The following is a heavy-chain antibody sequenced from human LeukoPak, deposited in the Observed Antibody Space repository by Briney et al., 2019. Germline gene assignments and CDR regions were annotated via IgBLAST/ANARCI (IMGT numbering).Heavy chain of an antibody. J-gene: IGHJ4*02. V-gene: IGHV4-59*01. CDR3: ATYTRHCSGGTCYSIDY. CDR2: IFYGGSS. Sequence: PSETLSLTCTVSGGSISNYYWSWVRQSPGKGLEWIGYIFYGGSSNYNPSLKSRITISADTSKNQFSLKLSSVTAADTAIYYCATYTRHCSGGTCYSIDYWGQGTLVTVSS. D-gene: IGHD2-15*01. CDR1: GGSISNYY.